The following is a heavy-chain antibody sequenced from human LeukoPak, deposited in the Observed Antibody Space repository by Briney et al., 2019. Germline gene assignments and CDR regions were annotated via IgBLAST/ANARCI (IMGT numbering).Heavy chain of an antibody. D-gene: IGHD7-27*01. CDR1: GFAFRDYW. Sequence: PGGSLRLSCAPSGFAFRDYWMNWVREAPGKGLEGVANINLGGSVILYVDSVKGRFTASRDNAENSVSLQADSLRAEDTAVYYCAAWGLHNYWGQGTLVTVSS. CDR2: INLGGSVI. CDR3: AAWGLHNY. J-gene: IGHJ4*02. V-gene: IGHV3-7*01.